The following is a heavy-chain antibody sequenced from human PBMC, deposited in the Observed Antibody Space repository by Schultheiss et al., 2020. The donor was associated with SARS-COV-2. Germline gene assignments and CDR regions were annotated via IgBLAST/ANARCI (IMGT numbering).Heavy chain of an antibody. CDR3: ATDSPYSSSWYYY. Sequence: ASVKVSCKASGYTFTSYGISWVRQAPGQGLEWMGWISAYNGNTNYAQKLQCRVTMTTDTSTSTAYMELNSLISEDTAVYYCATDSPYSSSWYYYWGQGTLVTVSS. CDR1: GYTFTSYG. D-gene: IGHD6-13*01. CDR2: ISAYNGNT. J-gene: IGHJ4*02. V-gene: IGHV1-18*01.